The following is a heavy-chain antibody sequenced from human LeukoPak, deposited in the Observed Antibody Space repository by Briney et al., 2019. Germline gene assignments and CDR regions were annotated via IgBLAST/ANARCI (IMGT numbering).Heavy chain of an antibody. D-gene: IGHD3-22*01. CDR2: ISYSGST. CDR3: PRHTNYYDRRGYYSEDT. CDR1: GDSISTRGYY. Sequence: MSSETLSLTCTVSGDSISTRGYYWTWLRQHPRKGLEWIGYISYSGSTYYNPSLKSRLTMSEDTSNNRFFLRLTSVTAADTAVYDCPRHTNYYDRRGYYSEDTWGQGTLVT. J-gene: IGHJ5*02. V-gene: IGHV4-31*03.